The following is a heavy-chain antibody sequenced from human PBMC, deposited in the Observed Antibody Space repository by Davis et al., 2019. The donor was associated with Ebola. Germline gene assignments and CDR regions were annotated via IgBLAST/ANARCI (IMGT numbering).Heavy chain of an antibody. CDR3: ARGPSYDSGVIGAFDI. J-gene: IGHJ3*02. CDR1: GYTFTRYG. V-gene: IGHV1-18*01. D-gene: IGHD4-17*01. Sequence: ASVKVSCKSSGYTFTRYGISWVRQAPGEGPEWMGWISGHSDNPKYAPKVQDRVTMTTDRSTNKAFFELRSLRSDDTAVYYCARGPSYDSGVIGAFDIWGQGTVVTVSS. CDR2: ISGHSDNP.